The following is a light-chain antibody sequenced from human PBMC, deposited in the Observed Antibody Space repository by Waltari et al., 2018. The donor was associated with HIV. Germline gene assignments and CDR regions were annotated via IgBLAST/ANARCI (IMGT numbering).Light chain of an antibody. CDR2: DVT. V-gene: IGLV2-14*03. CDR1: SNDVGGYNY. CDR3: SSYTKTLYVI. J-gene: IGLJ2*01. Sequence: QSALTQPASPGQSITISCTGTSNDVGGYNYVSWYQQHPGKAPKLMIYDVTTRPSGVSDRFSGSKSGNTASLTISGLQAEDEADYYCSSYTKTLYVIFGGGTKLTVL.